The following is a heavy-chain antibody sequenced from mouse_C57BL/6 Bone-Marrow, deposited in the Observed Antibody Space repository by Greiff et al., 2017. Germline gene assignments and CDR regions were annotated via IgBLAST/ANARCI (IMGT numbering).Heavy chain of an antibody. J-gene: IGHJ2*01. Sequence: QVQLQQSGAELARPGASVKLSCKASGYTFTSYGISWVKQRTGQGLEWIGERYPRSGNTYYNEKFKGKATLTADKSSSTAYMELRSLTSEDSAVYFCAIEGATKTPDYWGQGTTLTVSS. D-gene: IGHD3-1*01. CDR2: RYPRSGNT. CDR1: GYTFTSYG. CDR3: AIEGATKTPDY. V-gene: IGHV1-81*01.